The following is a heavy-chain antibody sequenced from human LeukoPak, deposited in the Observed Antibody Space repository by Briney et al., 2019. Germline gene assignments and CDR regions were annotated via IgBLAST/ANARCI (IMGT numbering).Heavy chain of an antibody. CDR3: ARVNRADAFDF. J-gene: IGHJ3*01. D-gene: IGHD1-14*01. Sequence: GGSLRLSCEGSGFTFSSYSMSWIRQAPGKGLEWVSSITSTDRNLDYADSVKGRFTISRDNAKSSLYLQMNSLRAEDTAMYYCARVNRADAFDFWGLGTMVTVSS. CDR1: GFTFSSYS. V-gene: IGHV3-21*06. CDR2: ITSTDRNL.